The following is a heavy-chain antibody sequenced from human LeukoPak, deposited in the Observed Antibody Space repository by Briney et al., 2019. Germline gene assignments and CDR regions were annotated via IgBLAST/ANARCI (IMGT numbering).Heavy chain of an antibody. V-gene: IGHV3-15*05. Sequence: GGSLRLSCAASGFTFSNAWMSWVRQAPGKGLEWVGRIKSKTDGGTTDYAAPVKGRFTISRDNAKNTLYLQMNSLRAEDTAVYFCAGYSEGFDYWGQGTLVTVSS. D-gene: IGHD1-1*01. CDR2: IKSKTDGGTT. CDR1: GFTFSNAW. CDR3: AGYSEGFDY. J-gene: IGHJ4*02.